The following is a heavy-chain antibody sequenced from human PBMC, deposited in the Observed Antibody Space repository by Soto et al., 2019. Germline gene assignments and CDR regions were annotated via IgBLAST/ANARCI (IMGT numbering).Heavy chain of an antibody. CDR3: ARVRMIVGATSYYYYGMDV. D-gene: IGHD1-26*01. CDR1: GYTFTSYG. CDR2: ISAYNGNT. J-gene: IGHJ6*02. Sequence: ASVKASCKASGYTFTSYGISWVRQAPGQGLEWMGWISAYNGNTNYAQKLQGRVTMTTDTSTSTAYMELRSLRSDDTAVYYCARVRMIVGATSYYYYGMDVWGQGTTVTVSS. V-gene: IGHV1-18*01.